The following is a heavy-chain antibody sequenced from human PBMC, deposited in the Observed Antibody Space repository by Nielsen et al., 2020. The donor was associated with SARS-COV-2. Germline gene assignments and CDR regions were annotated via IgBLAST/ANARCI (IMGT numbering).Heavy chain of an antibody. D-gene: IGHD5-12*01. CDR1: GGPTSSGGYY. J-gene: IGHJ6*02. V-gene: IGHV4-31*03. CDR3: ARESSGYDHYNYGMDV. CDR2: IYFSGRT. Sequence: SETLSLTCTVSGGPTSSGGYYWSWIRHHPGKGLEWIGYIYFSGRTCYNPSLKSRVTISVDTSKNQFSLSLRSVTAADTAVYYCARESSGYDHYNYGMDVWGQGTTVTVSS.